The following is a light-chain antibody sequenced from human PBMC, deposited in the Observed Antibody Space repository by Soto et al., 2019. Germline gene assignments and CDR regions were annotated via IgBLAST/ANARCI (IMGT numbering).Light chain of an antibody. V-gene: IGLV2-14*01. Sequence: QPVLTQPASVSGSPGQSITISCTGTSTDVGGYNYVSWYQQHPGKAPKLMIYDVSNRPSGVSNRFSGSKSGNTASLTIYGLQAEDEADYYCSSYTSSSTLVVFGGGTKVTVL. CDR3: SSYTSSSTLVV. J-gene: IGLJ2*01. CDR1: STDVGGYNY. CDR2: DVS.